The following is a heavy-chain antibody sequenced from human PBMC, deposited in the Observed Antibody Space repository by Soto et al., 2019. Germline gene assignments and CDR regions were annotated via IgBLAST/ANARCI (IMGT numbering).Heavy chain of an antibody. Sequence: GASVKVSCKASGYTFTSYAMHWVRQAPGQKLEWMGWINAGNGNTKYSQKFQGRVTITRATSASTAYMELSSLRSEDTAVYYCARLHHMYSSGWGGGYYGMDVWGQGTTVTVSS. CDR1: GYTFTSYA. J-gene: IGHJ6*02. V-gene: IGHV1-3*01. CDR3: ARLHHMYSSGWGGGYYGMDV. D-gene: IGHD6-19*01. CDR2: INAGNGNT.